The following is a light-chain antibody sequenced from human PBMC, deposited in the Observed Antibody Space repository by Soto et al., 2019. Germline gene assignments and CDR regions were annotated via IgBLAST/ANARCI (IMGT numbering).Light chain of an antibody. CDR3: QQYNNWPPDRT. CDR1: QSVSSN. J-gene: IGKJ1*01. CDR2: GAS. V-gene: IGKV3-15*01. Sequence: EIVMTQSPATLSVSPGERATLSCRASQSVSSNLARYQQKPGQAPRLLIYGASTRATGIPARFSGSGSGTEFTRTISRLQSEDFAIYFCQQYNNWPPDRTFGQGTKVEIK.